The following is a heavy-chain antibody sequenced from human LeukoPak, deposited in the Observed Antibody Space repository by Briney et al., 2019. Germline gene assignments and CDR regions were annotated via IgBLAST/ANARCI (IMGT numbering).Heavy chain of an antibody. Sequence: PSGTLSLTCAVYGGSFSGYYWSWIRQPPGKGLEWIGEINHSGSTNYNPSLKSRVTISVDTSKNQFSLKLSSVTAADTAVYYCAGTHVLLWFGEPEAYYYYMDVWGKGTTVTISS. J-gene: IGHJ6*03. CDR3: AGTHVLLWFGEPEAYYYYMDV. CDR2: INHSGST. CDR1: GGSFSGYY. V-gene: IGHV4-34*01. D-gene: IGHD3-10*01.